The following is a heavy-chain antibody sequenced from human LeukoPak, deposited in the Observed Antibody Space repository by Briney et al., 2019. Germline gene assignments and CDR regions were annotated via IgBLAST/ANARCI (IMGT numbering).Heavy chain of an antibody. Sequence: GGSLRLSCAASGVTVNYNFMSWVRQAPGKGLEWVSVIYSDSSADYADSVKGRFTISRDDAQNTLYLQINSLRAGDTAVYYCARAPRPFDNSDYYFDYWGQGSLVTVSS. CDR2: IYSDSSA. V-gene: IGHV3-53*01. J-gene: IGHJ4*02. D-gene: IGHD3-22*01. CDR3: ARAPRPFDNSDYYFDY. CDR1: GVTVNYNF.